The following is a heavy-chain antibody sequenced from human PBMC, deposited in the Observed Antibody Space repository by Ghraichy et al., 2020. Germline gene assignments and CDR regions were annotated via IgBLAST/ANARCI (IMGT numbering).Heavy chain of an antibody. Sequence: SETLSLTCAVSGGSISSGGYSWSWIRQPPGKGLEWIGYIYHSGSTYYNPSLKSRVTISVDRSKNQFSLKLSSVTAADTAVYYCASVDTAMVMDYWGQGTLVTVSS. J-gene: IGHJ4*02. D-gene: IGHD5-18*01. CDR1: GGSISSGGYS. CDR3: ASVDTAMVMDY. CDR2: IYHSGST. V-gene: IGHV4-30-2*01.